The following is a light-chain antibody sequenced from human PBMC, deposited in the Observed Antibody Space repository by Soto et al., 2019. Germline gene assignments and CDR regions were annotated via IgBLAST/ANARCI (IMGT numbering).Light chain of an antibody. V-gene: IGLV2-14*01. J-gene: IGLJ1*01. CDR2: EVS. CDR3: SSYTSVGV. CDR1: SSDVGGYNY. Sequence: QSALTQPASVSGSRGQSITISCTGTSSDVGGYNYVSWYQQHPGKAPKLMIYEVSNRPSGVSNRFSGSKSGNTASLTISGLQAEDEADYCCSSYTSVGVFGTGTKLTVL.